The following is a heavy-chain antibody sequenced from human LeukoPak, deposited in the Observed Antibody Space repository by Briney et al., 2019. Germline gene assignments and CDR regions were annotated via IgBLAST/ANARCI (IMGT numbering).Heavy chain of an antibody. CDR3: ARDLEGGSYLGNWFDP. CDR2: ISSSSSYI. D-gene: IGHD1-26*01. CDR1: GFAFSSYG. V-gene: IGHV3-21*01. J-gene: IGHJ5*02. Sequence: GGSLRLSCAASGFAFSSYGMHWVRQAPGKGLEWVSSISSSSSYIYYADSVKGRFTISRDNAKNSLYLQMNSLRAEDTAVYYCARDLEGGSYLGNWFDPWGQGTLVTVSS.